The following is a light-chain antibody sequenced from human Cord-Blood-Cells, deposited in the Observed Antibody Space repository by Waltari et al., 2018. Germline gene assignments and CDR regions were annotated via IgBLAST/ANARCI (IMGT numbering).Light chain of an antibody. CDR3: CSYAGSYTYWV. J-gene: IGLJ3*02. CDR1: SSDVGGYNY. Sequence: QSALTQPRSVSGSPGQSVTISCTGTSSDVGGYNYVSWYQQHPGKAPKLMIYDVSKRPSGVPDRFSGSKSGNTASLTISGLQAADKADYYCCSYAGSYTYWVFGGGTKLTVL. CDR2: DVS. V-gene: IGLV2-11*01.